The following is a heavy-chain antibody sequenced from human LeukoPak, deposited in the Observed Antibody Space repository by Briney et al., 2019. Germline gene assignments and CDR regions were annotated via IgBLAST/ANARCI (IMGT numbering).Heavy chain of an antibody. Sequence: ASVKGSCKASGYTFTNYGISWVRQAPGQGLEWMGWISAYHGNTNYAQKLQGRVTMTTDTSTSTAYMALRSLRADHTAVYSCARDIGSGSYLGGSDYWGQGTLVTVSS. CDR1: GYTFTNYG. D-gene: IGHD3-10*01. J-gene: IGHJ4*02. CDR3: ARDIGSGSYLGGSDY. V-gene: IGHV1-18*01. CDR2: ISAYHGNT.